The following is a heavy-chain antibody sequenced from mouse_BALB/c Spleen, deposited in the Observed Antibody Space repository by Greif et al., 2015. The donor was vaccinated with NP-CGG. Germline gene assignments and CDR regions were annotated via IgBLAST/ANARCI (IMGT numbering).Heavy chain of an antibody. CDR2: ISSGSSTI. Sequence: DVQLVESGGGLVQPGGSRKLSCAASGFTFSSFGMHWVRQAPEKGLEWVAYISSGSSTIYYADTVKGRFTISRDNPKNTLFLQMTSLRSEDTAMYYCARYTTATYFDYWGQGTTLTVSS. V-gene: IGHV5-17*02. D-gene: IGHD1-2*01. CDR1: GFTFSSFG. J-gene: IGHJ2*01. CDR3: ARYTTATYFDY.